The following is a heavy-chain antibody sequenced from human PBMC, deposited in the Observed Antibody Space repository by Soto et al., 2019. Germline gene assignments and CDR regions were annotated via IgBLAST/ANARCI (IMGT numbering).Heavy chain of an antibody. CDR1: GYSFTTYY. V-gene: IGHV1-46*01. J-gene: IGHJ4*02. Sequence: QVQLVQSGAEVKKPGASVQVSCKASGYSFTTYYMHWVRQAPGQGLEWMGIINPSSGSTSYAQKFQGRVTMTRDRSTSTVYMELSSLRSEDTAVYYCARVGGTGGYTYGLDYWGQGTLVTVSS. CDR2: INPSSGST. CDR3: ARVGGTGGYTYGLDY. D-gene: IGHD5-18*01.